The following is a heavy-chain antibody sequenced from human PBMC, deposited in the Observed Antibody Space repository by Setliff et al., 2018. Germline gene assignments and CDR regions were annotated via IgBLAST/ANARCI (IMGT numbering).Heavy chain of an antibody. CDR1: GYTFTSYG. CDR2: ISGYNGDT. V-gene: IGHV1-18*01. D-gene: IGHD5-12*01. CDR3: ARCFPFLSGYDRGAFDS. J-gene: IGHJ4*02. Sequence: ASVKVSRKASGYTFTSYGINWVRQAPGQRPEWVGWISGYNGDTNYAQKFQGRVTMTTDRSTRTAYMELRSLISDDTAVYYCARCFPFLSGYDRGAFDSWGQGTLVTVSS.